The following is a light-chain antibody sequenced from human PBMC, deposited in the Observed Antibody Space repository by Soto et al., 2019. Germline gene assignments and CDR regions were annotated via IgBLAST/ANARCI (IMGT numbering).Light chain of an antibody. CDR2: GAS. J-gene: IGKJ5*01. V-gene: IGKV3-20*01. CDR1: QSVSSSY. CDR3: QQDGNSPIT. Sequence: EIVLTQSPGTLSLSPGERATLSCRASQSVSSSYLAWYQQQPGQAPRLLISGASSRATGIPDRCSGSGSGTDFTLTISRLEPEDVAIYYCQQDGNSPITFGQGTRLEIK.